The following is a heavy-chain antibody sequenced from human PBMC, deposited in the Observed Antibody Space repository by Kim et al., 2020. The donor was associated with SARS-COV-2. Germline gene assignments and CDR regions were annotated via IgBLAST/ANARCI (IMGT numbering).Heavy chain of an antibody. Sequence: YAQKGQGRVTSTADESTSTAYMELSSLRSEDTAVYYCARTAELRFLDMDVWGQGTTVTVSS. D-gene: IGHD3-3*01. J-gene: IGHJ6*02. V-gene: IGHV1-69*01. CDR3: ARTAELRFLDMDV.